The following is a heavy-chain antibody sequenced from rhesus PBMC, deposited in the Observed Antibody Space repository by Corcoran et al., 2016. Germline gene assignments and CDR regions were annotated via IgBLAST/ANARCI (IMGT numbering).Heavy chain of an antibody. J-gene: IGHJ4*01. Sequence: QVQPQESGPGVVKPSETLSLTCAVSGGSISGYYLWSWIRQPPGQGLEWIGYIVGSRGSNKYNPPPSNRFTSSKDRAKNQFSVKLSSVTAADTAVYYCARVYYYRGSYYSPYFDYWGQGVLVTVSS. V-gene: IGHV4-127*01. CDR1: GGSISGYYL. CDR2: IVGSRGSN. CDR3: ARVYYYRGSYYSPYFDY. D-gene: IGHD3-16*01.